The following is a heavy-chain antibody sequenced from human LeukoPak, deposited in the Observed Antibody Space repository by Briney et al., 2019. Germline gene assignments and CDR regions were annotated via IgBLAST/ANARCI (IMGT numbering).Heavy chain of an antibody. D-gene: IGHD6-19*01. J-gene: IGHJ4*02. Sequence: GGSLRLSCAASGFTVSSNYMSWVRQAPGKGLEWVSVIYSGGSTYYADSVKGRFTISRDNSKNTLYLQMNGLRVEDTAVYYCAREVAVGPFDYWGQGTLVTVSS. V-gene: IGHV3-53*01. CDR1: GFTVSSNY. CDR3: AREVAVGPFDY. CDR2: IYSGGST.